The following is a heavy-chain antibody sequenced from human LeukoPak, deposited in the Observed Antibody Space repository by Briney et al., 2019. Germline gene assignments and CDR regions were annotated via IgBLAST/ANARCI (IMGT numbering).Heavy chain of an antibody. D-gene: IGHD5-12*01. CDR2: INHSGST. V-gene: IGHV4-34*01. Sequence: PSETLSLTCAVYGGSFSGYYWSWIRQPPGKGLEWIGEINHSGSTNYNPSLKSRVTISVDTSKNQFSLKLSSVTAADTAVYYCARRRSVATITFDYWGQGTLVTVSS. CDR1: GGSFSGYY. CDR3: ARRRSVATITFDY. J-gene: IGHJ4*02.